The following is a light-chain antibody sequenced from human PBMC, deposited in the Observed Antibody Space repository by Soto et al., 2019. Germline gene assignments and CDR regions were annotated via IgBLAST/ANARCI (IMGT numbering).Light chain of an antibody. CDR2: EGS. Sequence: QSALTQPASVSGSPGQSITISCTGTSSDVGSYNLVSWYQQHPGKAPKLMIYEGSKRPSGVSNRFSGSKSGNTASLTISGFQAEDEADYYCCSYAGSSDVFGTGTKVTVL. CDR3: CSYAGSSDV. CDR1: SSDVGSYNL. J-gene: IGLJ1*01. V-gene: IGLV2-23*01.